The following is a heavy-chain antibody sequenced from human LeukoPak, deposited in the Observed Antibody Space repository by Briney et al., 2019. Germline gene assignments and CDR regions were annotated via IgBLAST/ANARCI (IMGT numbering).Heavy chain of an antibody. V-gene: IGHV4-59*12. J-gene: IGHJ4*02. CDR3: ARVSRQAVAVTRFDY. D-gene: IGHD6-19*01. Sequence: SETLSLTCTVSGGSISSYYWSWIRQPPGKGLEWIGYIYYSGSTNYNPSLKSRVTISVDTSKNQFSLKLSSVTAADTAVYYCARVSRQAVAVTRFDYWGQGTLVTVSS. CDR1: GGSISSYY. CDR2: IYYSGST.